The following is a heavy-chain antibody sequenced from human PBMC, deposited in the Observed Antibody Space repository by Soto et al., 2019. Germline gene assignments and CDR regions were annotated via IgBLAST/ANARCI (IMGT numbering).Heavy chain of an antibody. J-gene: IGHJ6*03. CDR2: INSDGSST. CDR3: AREGLTSSTSCYMDV. CDR1: GFTFSSYW. D-gene: IGHD2-2*01. V-gene: IGHV3-74*01. Sequence: EVQLVESGGGLVQPGGSLRLSCAASGFTFSSYWMHWVRQAPGKGLVWVSRINSDGSSTSYADSVKGRFTISRDNAKNTLYRQMTSPSAEDTGVYYCAREGLTSSTSCYMDVWGKGITVTGSS.